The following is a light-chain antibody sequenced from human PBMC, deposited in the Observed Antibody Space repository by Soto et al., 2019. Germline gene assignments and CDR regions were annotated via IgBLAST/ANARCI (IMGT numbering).Light chain of an antibody. V-gene: IGLV3-27*01. Sequence: SYELTQPSSVSVSPGQTARITCSGDVLAKRYARWFHQKPGQAPVVVIYKDTERPSGIPERFSGFSSGTTVTLTISGAQVEDEADYYCYSAADNTLVFGGGTKVTVL. CDR1: VLAKRY. CDR3: YSAADNTLV. J-gene: IGLJ2*01. CDR2: KDT.